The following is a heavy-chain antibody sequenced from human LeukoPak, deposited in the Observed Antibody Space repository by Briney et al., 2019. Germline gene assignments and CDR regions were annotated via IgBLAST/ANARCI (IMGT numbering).Heavy chain of an antibody. Sequence: GGSLRLSCAASGFTFSSYAMSWVRQAPGKGLEWVSVIRGSDDSTYYADSVKGRFTISRDNSKNTLHLQMNSLRAEDTAVYYCAKDKRYYDSSGSPYYYYGMDVWGQGTTVTVSS. CDR3: AKDKRYYDSSGSPYYYYGMDV. CDR2: IRGSDDST. V-gene: IGHV3-23*01. J-gene: IGHJ6*02. CDR1: GFTFSSYA. D-gene: IGHD3-22*01.